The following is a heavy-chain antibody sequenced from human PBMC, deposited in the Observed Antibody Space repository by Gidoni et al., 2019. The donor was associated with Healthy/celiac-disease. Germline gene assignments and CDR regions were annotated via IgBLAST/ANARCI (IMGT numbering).Heavy chain of an antibody. CDR1: GFTFSSYA. CDR3: AKYSHYYYGMDV. CDR2: ISGSGGST. J-gene: IGHJ6*02. V-gene: IGHV3-23*01. D-gene: IGHD1-26*01. Sequence: EVQLLESGGGLVQPGGSLRLSCAASGFTFSSYAMSWVRQAPGKGLEGVSAISGSGGSTYYADSVKGRFTISRDNSKNTLYLQMNSLRAEDTAVYYCAKYSHYYYGMDVWGQGTTVTVSS.